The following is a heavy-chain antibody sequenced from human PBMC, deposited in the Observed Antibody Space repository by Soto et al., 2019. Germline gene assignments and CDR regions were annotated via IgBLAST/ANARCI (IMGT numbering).Heavy chain of an antibody. CDR2: IDPSGSDT. D-gene: IGHD3-22*01. CDR1: GYSFSNYW. V-gene: IGHV5-10-1*01. Sequence: PGASLKISCQGSGYSFSNYWINWVRQIPGKGLEWMGRIDPSGSDTNYSPSFQGHVTLSVDKSISTAYLQWSSLKASDTALYYCARLRDSSIYRDYWGQGTLVTVSS. CDR3: ARLRDSSIYRDY. J-gene: IGHJ4*02.